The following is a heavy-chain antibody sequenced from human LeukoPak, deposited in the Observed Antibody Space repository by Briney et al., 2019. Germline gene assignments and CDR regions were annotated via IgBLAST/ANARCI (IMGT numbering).Heavy chain of an antibody. J-gene: IGHJ4*02. D-gene: IGHD2-21*02. CDR2: IRGSGGGT. V-gene: IGHV3-23*01. CDR3: VKARMPHCGTDCLES. CDR1: GFTFSNYG. Sequence: GESLRLSCAASGFTFSNYGMSWVRQAPGKGLEWVSVIRGSGGGTYYADSVKGRFTISRDNSKNTVYLQMNRLRAGDTAVYYCVKARMPHCGTDCLESWGQGTLVTVSS.